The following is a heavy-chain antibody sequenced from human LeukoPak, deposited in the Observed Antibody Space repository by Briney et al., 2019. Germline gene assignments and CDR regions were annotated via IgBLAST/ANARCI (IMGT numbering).Heavy chain of an antibody. V-gene: IGHV3-21*01. J-gene: IGHJ5*02. CDR2: ISSSYI. Sequence: GGSLRLSCAASGFTFSSYSMNWVRQAPGKGLEWVSYISSSYIYYADSVKGRFTISRDNAKNSLYLQMNSLRAEDTAVYYCARDVCGGDCYSLGGNWFDPWGQGTLVTVSS. D-gene: IGHD2-21*02. CDR3: ARDVCGGDCYSLGGNWFDP. CDR1: GFTFSSYS.